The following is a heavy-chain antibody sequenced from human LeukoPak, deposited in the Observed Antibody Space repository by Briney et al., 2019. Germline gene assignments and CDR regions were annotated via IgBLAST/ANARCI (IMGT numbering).Heavy chain of an antibody. CDR3: VKEVPGTTIYD. CDR2: IFRGDGT. J-gene: IGHJ1*01. CDR1: GFIVSTNY. Sequence: GGSLRLSCVASGFIVSTNYMSWVRQAPGKGLEWVAVIFRGDGTYHADSMKGRFTISRDTSKNTVYLHMNSLTAEDTAIYYCVKEVPGTTIYDWGQGILVTVSS. D-gene: IGHD4-11*01. V-gene: IGHV3-66*01.